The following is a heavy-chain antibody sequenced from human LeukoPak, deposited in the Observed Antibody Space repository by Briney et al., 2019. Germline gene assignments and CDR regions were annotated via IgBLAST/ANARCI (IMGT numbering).Heavy chain of an antibody. Sequence: SETLSLTCTVSGGSISSSSYYWGWIRQPPGKGLEWIGTIYCSGSTYYNPSLKSRVTISVDTSKNQFSLKLNSVTAADMAVYYRARHQEYYYYYMDVWGKGTTVTVSS. CDR3: ARHQEYYYYYMDV. CDR2: IYCSGST. CDR1: GGSISSSSYY. V-gene: IGHV4-39*01. J-gene: IGHJ6*03.